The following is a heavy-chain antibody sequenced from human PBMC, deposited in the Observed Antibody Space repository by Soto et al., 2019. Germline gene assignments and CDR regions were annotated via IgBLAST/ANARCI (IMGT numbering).Heavy chain of an antibody. J-gene: IGHJ5*02. V-gene: IGHV4-34*01. D-gene: IGHD3-3*01. CDR2: INHTGGT. Sequence: SETLSLTCAVYGGSVNGYYWNWIRQPPGKGLEWIGEINHTGGTHYNPSLKSRVTISVDTSKNQFSLRLSSVTAADTAIYYCATRITVFGLLIPPFDPWGQGTQVTVSS. CDR3: ATRITVFGLLIPPFDP. CDR1: GGSVNGYY.